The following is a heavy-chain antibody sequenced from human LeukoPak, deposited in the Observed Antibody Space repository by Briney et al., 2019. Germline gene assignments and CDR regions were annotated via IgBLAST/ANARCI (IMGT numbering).Heavy chain of an antibody. CDR2: ISNDGGGT. Sequence: GGSLRLSCAASGFIFNNYGLLWVRQAPGKGLEWVSAISNDGGGTNYADFVKGRFTISRDNSKNTLFLQMNSLRAEDTALYYCAKGSSGYFVDLWGQGTLVTVSS. CDR3: AKGSSGYFVDL. J-gene: IGHJ5*02. D-gene: IGHD3-22*01. CDR1: GFIFNNYG. V-gene: IGHV3-23*01.